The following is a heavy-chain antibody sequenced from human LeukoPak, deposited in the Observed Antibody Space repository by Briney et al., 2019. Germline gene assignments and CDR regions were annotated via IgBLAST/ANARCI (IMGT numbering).Heavy chain of an antibody. CDR1: GYTFTSYG. Sequence: ASVKVSCKASGYTFTSYGISWVRQAPGQGLEWMGWISAYNGNTNYAQKLQGRVTMTTDTSTSTAYMELRGLRSDDTAVYYCARDPRQRSSRPNWFDPWGQGTLVTVSS. CDR2: ISAYNGNT. V-gene: IGHV1-18*01. J-gene: IGHJ5*02. CDR3: ARDPRQRSSRPNWFDP. D-gene: IGHD6-13*01.